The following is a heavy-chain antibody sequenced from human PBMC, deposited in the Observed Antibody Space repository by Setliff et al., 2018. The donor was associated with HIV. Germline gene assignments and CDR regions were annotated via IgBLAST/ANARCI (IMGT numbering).Heavy chain of an antibody. J-gene: IGHJ6*03. CDR1: GGTFSSYT. D-gene: IGHD2-21*02. CDR3: ARGVGYCAGDCYSTYYYDYMDV. V-gene: IGHV1-69*13. CDR2: IVPIFGTT. Sequence: SVKVSCKASGGTFSSYTISWVRQAPGQGLEWMGGIVPIFGTTKSAQKFQGRVTITADEYTSTAYMELNGLRSEDTAVYYCARGVGYCAGDCYSTYYYDYMDVWGKGTTVTVSS.